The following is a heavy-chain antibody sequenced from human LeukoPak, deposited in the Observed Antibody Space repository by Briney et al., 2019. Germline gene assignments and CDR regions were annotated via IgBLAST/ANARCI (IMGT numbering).Heavy chain of an antibody. Sequence: PGGSLRLSCAASGFTFSSYEMNWVRQAPGKGLEWLSYIIGSGSTTQYADSVRDRFTISRDNDKNAVYLQMNSLRADDTAIYYCVRDRGGAHSGDNVFDPWGQGTLVTVSS. D-gene: IGHD2-21*01. V-gene: IGHV3-48*03. CDR1: GFTFSSYE. CDR2: IIGSGSTT. CDR3: VRDRGGAHSGDNVFDP. J-gene: IGHJ5*02.